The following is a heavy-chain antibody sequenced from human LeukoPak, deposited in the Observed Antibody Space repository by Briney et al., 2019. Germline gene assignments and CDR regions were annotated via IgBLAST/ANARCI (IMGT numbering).Heavy chain of an antibody. CDR2: MCGSAGCT. J-gene: IGHJ4*02. CDR1: GFTFNIYA. Sequence: PGGSLRLSCAASGFTFNIYAMSWVRLAPGKGLQWVASMCGSAGCTFYTDSVKGRFTISRDNSNNTLYLEMNSLRAEDTAIYYCARDRPNYHESNGHYYERDGDDGGEGSLVTVSS. CDR3: ARDRPNYHESNGHYYERDGDD. D-gene: IGHD3-22*01. V-gene: IGHV3-23*01.